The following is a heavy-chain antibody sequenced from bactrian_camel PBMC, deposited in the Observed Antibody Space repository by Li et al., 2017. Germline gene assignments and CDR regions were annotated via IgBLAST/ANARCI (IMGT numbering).Heavy chain of an antibody. CDR1: GSTLSNYC. Sequence: HVQLVESGGGSVQAGGSLRLSCAASGSTLSNYCMAWFRQAPGMEREGVAAYYRSDGGSTYYDDSVKGRFTIHKDIAKATLYLQMNSLKPEDTAMYYCAARTRQLPMGWWTLLEPDQYDYWGQGTQVTVS. CDR2: YYRSDGGST. CDR3: AARTRQLPMGWWTLLEPDQYDY. V-gene: IGHV3S6*01. J-gene: IGHJ4*01. D-gene: IGHD7*01.